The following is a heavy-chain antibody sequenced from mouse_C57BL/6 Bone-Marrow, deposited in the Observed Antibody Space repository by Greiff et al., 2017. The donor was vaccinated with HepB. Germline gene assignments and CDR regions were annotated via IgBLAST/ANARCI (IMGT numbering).Heavy chain of an antibody. V-gene: IGHV5-15*01. CDR1: GFTFSDYG. D-gene: IGHD1-1*01. CDR3: ARHSGSSYYAMDY. Sequence: EVQLVEPGGGLVQPGGSLKLSCAASGFTFSDYGMAWVRQAPRKGPEWVAFISNLAYSIYYADTVTGRFTISRENAKNTLYLEMSSLRSEDTAMYYCARHSGSSYYAMDYWGQGTSVTVSS. J-gene: IGHJ4*01. CDR2: ISNLAYSI.